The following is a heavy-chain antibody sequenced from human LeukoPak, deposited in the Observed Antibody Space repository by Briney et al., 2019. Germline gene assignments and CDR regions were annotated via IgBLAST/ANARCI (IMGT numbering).Heavy chain of an antibody. V-gene: IGHV3-21*01. CDR1: GFTFSSYS. CDR2: ISSSSSYI. Sequence: PGGSLRLSCAASGFTFSSYSMNWVRQAPGKGLEWVSSISSSSSYIYYADSVKGRFTISRDNAKNSLYLQMNSLRAEDTAVYYCARVPPTYYYDSSGPLYWFDPWGQGTLVTVSS. CDR3: ARVPPTYYYDSSGPLYWFDP. D-gene: IGHD3-22*01. J-gene: IGHJ5*02.